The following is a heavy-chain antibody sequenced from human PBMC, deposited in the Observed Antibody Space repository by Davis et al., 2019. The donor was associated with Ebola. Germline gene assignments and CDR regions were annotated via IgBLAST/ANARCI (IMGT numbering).Heavy chain of an antibody. CDR1: GGSISSYY. CDR2: IYYSGST. J-gene: IGHJ4*02. CDR3: ARGVYSGYDPFDY. Sequence: PSETLSLTCTVSGGSISSYYWSWIRQPPGKGLEWIGYIYYSGSTNYNPSLKSRVTISVDTSKNQFSLKLSSVTAADTAVYYCARGVYSGYDPFDYWGQGTLVTVSS. D-gene: IGHD5-12*01. V-gene: IGHV4-59*01.